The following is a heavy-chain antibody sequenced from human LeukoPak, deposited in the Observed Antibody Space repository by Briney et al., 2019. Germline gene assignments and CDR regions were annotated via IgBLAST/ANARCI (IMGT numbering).Heavy chain of an antibody. CDR3: ARHVDSSLYYWFDP. J-gene: IGHJ5*02. CDR2: VYYTGST. V-gene: IGHV4-59*01. D-gene: IGHD3-22*01. CDR1: GGPISNNY. Sequence: SETLSLTCTVSGGPISNNYWSWIRQPPGKGLEWIGYVYYTGSTDYNPSLKSRVTMSVDTSKHQLSLRLSSVTAADTAVYYCARHVDSSLYYWFDPWGQGTLVTVSS.